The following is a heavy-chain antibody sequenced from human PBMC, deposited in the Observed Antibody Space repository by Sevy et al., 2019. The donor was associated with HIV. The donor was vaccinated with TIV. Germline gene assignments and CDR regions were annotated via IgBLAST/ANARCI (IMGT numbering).Heavy chain of an antibody. D-gene: IGHD2-15*01. V-gene: IGHV3-30-3*01. CDR2: ISYDGSNK. CDR3: ARHGVVVAASHLYYGMDV. J-gene: IGHJ6*02. CDR1: GFTFSSYA. Sequence: GESLKISCAASGFTFSSYAMHWVRQAPGKGLEWVAVISYDGSNKYYADSVKGRFTISRDNSKNTLYLQMNSLRAEDTAVYYCARHGVVVAASHLYYGMDVWGQGTTVTVSS.